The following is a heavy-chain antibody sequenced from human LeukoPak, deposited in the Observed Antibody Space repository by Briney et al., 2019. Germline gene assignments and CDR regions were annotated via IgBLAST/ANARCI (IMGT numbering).Heavy chain of an antibody. CDR2: IIPISGTA. CDR1: GGTFSSYA. D-gene: IGHD4-17*01. J-gene: IGHJ5*02. CDR3: ARGIGYGDGNWFDP. V-gene: IGHV1-69*13. Sequence: SVKVSCKASGGTFSSYAISWVRQAPGQGLEWMGGIIPISGTANYAQKFQGRVTITADESTSTAYMELSSLRSEDTAVYYCARGIGYGDGNWFDPWGQGTLVTVSS.